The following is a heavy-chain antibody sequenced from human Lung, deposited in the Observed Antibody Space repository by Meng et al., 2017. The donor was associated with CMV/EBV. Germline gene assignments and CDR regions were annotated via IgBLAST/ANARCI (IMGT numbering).Heavy chain of an antibody. CDR2: IRSKAYGGTT. D-gene: IGHD3-22*01. J-gene: IGHJ5*01. CDR3: TREPYCYDRSGYFYGFDP. CDR1: GFTFGDYA. V-gene: IGHV3-49*04. Sequence: SCTASGFTFGDYAMSWVRQAPGKGLEWVGCIRSKAYGGTTEYAASVKGRFTISRDDSKSTAYLQMNSLKTEDTAVYYCTREPYCYDRSGYFYGFDPWXQGTLVTVSS.